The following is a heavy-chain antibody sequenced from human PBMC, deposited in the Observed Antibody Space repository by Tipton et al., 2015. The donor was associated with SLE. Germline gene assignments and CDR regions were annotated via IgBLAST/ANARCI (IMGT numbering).Heavy chain of an antibody. CDR1: GFTFSRYA. CDR2: IYGGGST. D-gene: IGHD3-16*01. J-gene: IGHJ3*02. V-gene: IGHV3-23*03. Sequence: SLRLSCAASGFTFSRYAMSWVRQAPGEGLEWVSLIYGGGSTHYADSVKGRFTISRDNSKSTLYLQMNSLRPEDTALYYCARYVAAFDMWGQGTMVTVSS. CDR3: ARYVAAFDM.